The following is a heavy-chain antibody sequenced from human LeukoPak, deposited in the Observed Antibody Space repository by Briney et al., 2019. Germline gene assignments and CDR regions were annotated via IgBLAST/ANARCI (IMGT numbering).Heavy chain of an antibody. CDR3: ARGYSSYWY. CDR1: GGSFSGYY. D-gene: IGHD2-21*01. V-gene: IGHV4-34*01. CDR2: INHSGST. J-gene: IGHJ4*02. Sequence: SGTLSLTCAVYGGSFSGYYWSWIRQPPGKGLEWIGEINHSGSTNYNPSLKSRVTISVDTSKNQFSLKLSSVTAADTAVYYCARGYSSYWYWGQGTLVTVSS.